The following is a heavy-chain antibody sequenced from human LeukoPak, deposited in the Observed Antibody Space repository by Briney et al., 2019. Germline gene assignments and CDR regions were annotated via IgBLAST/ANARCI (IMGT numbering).Heavy chain of an antibody. CDR2: IYYSGST. CDR3: ARTTGIAAALGPKELLALAPGFVP. D-gene: IGHD6-13*01. Sequence: AETLSLTCTVSGGSISSYYWSWIRQPPGKGLEWIGCIYYSGSTNYNPSLKSRVTLSVDTSKIQFSLKLGSETAPAAAVYYCARTTGIAAALGPKELLALAPGFVPWGQGTMVTVSS. V-gene: IGHV4-59*01. CDR1: GGSISSYY. J-gene: IGHJ5*02.